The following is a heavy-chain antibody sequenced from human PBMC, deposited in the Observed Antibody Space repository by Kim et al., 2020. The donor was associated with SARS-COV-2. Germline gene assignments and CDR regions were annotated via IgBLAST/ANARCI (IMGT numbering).Heavy chain of an antibody. V-gene: IGHV3-23*01. CDR3: ANHRKSDY. CDR2: GGST. J-gene: IGHJ4*02. Sequence: GGSTYYADSVKGRFTISRDNSESTLYLQMNSLRAEDTAVYYCANHRKSDYWGQGTLVTVSS.